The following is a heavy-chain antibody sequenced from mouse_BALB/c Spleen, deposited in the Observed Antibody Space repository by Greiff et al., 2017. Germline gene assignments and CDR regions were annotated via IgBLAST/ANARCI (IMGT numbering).Heavy chain of an antibody. CDR2: IYPYNGGT. D-gene: IGHD2-4*01. CDR3: ARVHYDYDD. V-gene: IGHV1S29*02. Sequence: DQLQQSGPELVKPGASVKISCKASGYTFTDYNMHWVKQSHGKSLEWIGYIYPYNGGTGYNQKFKSKATLTVDNSSSTAYMELRSLTSEDSAVYYCARVHYDYDDWGQGTTLTVSS. CDR1: GYTFTDYN. J-gene: IGHJ2*01.